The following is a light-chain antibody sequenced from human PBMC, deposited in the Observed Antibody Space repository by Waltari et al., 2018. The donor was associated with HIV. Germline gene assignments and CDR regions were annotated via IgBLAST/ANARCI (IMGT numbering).Light chain of an antibody. V-gene: IGLV2-14*01. CDR1: SSDVGIYNY. Sequence: QSVLTQPASVSGSPGQSITISCSGTSSDVGIYNYVSWYQQLPGKAPQLILYEVAKRPSGVSDRFAGSKSGNTASLTISGLQAVDEADYYCCSYTTASTYVFGTGTTVTVL. CDR3: CSYTTASTYV. CDR2: EVA. J-gene: IGLJ1*01.